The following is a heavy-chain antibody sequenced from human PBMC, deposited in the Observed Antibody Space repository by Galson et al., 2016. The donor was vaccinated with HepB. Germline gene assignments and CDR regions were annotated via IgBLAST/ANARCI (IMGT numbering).Heavy chain of an antibody. J-gene: IGHJ4*02. CDR2: ISWNRGNI. CDR3: VRDLDY. CDR1: EFPFDDYA. Sequence: SLRLSCAASEFPFDDYAMHWVRQAPGKGLEWVSGISWNRGNIDYADSVKGRFTISRDNAKNSLYLHMNSLRAEDTAFYYCVRDLDYWGQGTLVTVSS. V-gene: IGHV3-9*01.